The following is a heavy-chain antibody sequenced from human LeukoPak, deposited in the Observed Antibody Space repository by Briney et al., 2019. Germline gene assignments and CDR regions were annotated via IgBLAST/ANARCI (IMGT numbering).Heavy chain of an antibody. CDR2: INSDGSRT. CDR3: ASSASYPLDY. V-gene: IGHV3-74*01. Sequence: GGSLRLSCAASGFTFSSYWMYWVRQAPGKGLVWVSRINSDGSRTSYADSVKGRFTISRDNAKNPLYLQMNSLRAEDTAVYYCASSASYPLDYWGQGTLVTVSS. CDR1: GFTFSSYW. D-gene: IGHD3-10*01. J-gene: IGHJ4*02.